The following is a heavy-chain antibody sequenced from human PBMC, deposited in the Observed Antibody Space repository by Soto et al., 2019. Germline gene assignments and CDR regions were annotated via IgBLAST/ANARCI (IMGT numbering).Heavy chain of an antibody. CDR3: ARATLGVRGGIDY. CDR1: GGSISSGGYS. Sequence: PSETLSLTCSVSGGSISSGGYSWSWIRHPPGKGLEWIGYIYHSGSTYYNPSLKSRVTISVDRSKNQFSLKLSSVTAADTAVYYCARATLGVRGGIDYWGQGTLVTVSS. V-gene: IGHV4-30-2*01. D-gene: IGHD3-10*01. J-gene: IGHJ4*02. CDR2: IYHSGST.